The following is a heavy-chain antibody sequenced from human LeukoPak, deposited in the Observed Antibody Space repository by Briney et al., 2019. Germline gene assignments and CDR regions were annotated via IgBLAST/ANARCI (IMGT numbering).Heavy chain of an antibody. D-gene: IGHD1-14*01. Sequence: SETLSLTCTVSGASISSGAYYWSWIRQHPGKGLESIGYIFYRGSTNYNPSLKSRLTISVDTSKNQFSLKLNSVTDADTAVYYCASSPNQYFIDYWGQGALVTVSS. CDR3: ASSPNQYFIDY. CDR1: GASISSGAYY. J-gene: IGHJ4*02. CDR2: IFYRGST. V-gene: IGHV4-31*03.